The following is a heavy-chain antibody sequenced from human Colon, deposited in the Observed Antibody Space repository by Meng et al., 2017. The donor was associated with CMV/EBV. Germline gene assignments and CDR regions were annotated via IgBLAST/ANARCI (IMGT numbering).Heavy chain of an antibody. CDR1: GGSISTYY. Sequence: SETLSLTCNVSGGSISTYYWTWIRQPPGKGLEWIGNIYYTGSVKYNPSLKSRLTISVDTSKNLFSLKLSSVTAADTAVYYCARVGSSLGSYYYAVDVWGQGTTVTVSS. CDR3: ARVGSSLGSYYYAVDV. V-gene: IGHV4-59*12. D-gene: IGHD6-6*01. CDR2: IYYTGSV. J-gene: IGHJ6*02.